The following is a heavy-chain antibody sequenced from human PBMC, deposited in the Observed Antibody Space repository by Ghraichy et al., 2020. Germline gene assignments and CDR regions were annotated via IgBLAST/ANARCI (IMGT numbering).Heavy chain of an antibody. CDR1: GGSFSSGSYY. Sequence: SETLSLTCTVSGGSFSSGSYYWSWIRQPPGKGLEWIGYIYYSGSTNYKPSLKSRVTISVDTSKNQFSLKLSSVTAADTAVYYCGRDSSGYYYAFDIWGQGTMVTVSS. J-gene: IGHJ3*02. V-gene: IGHV4-61*01. D-gene: IGHD3-22*01. CDR2: IYYSGST. CDR3: GRDSSGYYYAFDI.